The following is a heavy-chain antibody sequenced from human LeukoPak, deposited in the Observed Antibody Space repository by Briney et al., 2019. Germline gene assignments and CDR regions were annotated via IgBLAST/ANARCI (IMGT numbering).Heavy chain of an antibody. CDR1: GFTFSDYS. Sequence: GGSLRLSCAASGFTFSDYSMNWVRQVPGKGLEWVSSISSSSSYIYYADSVKGRFTISRDNAKNSLYLQMNSLRAEDTAVYYCARAASSWSYLNYWGQGTLVTVSS. CDR2: ISSSSSYI. CDR3: ARAASSWSYLNY. J-gene: IGHJ4*02. V-gene: IGHV3-21*01. D-gene: IGHD6-13*01.